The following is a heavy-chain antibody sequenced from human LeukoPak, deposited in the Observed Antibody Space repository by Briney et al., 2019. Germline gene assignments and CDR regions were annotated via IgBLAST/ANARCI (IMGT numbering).Heavy chain of an antibody. CDR3: AKDAGYSGYGPFDY. V-gene: IGHV3-33*06. Sequence: GGSLRLSCVASGFTFSSYGMHWVRQAPGKGLEWVAVIWYDGSNKYYADSVKGRFTISRDNPKNTLYLQMNSLRAEDTAVYYCAKDAGYSGYGPFDYWGQGTLVTVSS. D-gene: IGHD5-12*01. J-gene: IGHJ4*02. CDR2: IWYDGSNK. CDR1: GFTFSSYG.